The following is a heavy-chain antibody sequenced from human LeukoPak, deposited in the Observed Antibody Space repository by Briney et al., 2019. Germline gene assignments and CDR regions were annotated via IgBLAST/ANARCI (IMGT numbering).Heavy chain of an antibody. CDR3: ARAGYYGSGSYYPWSYYYGMDV. CDR2: IGTAGDP. CDR1: GFTFSSYD. V-gene: IGHV3-13*05. Sequence: GGSLRLSCAASGFTFSSYDMHWVRQATGKGLEWVSAIGTAGDPYYPGSVKGRFTISRDNSKNTLYLQMNSLRAEDTAVYYCARAGYYGSGSYYPWSYYYGMDVWGQGTTVTVSS. D-gene: IGHD3-10*01. J-gene: IGHJ6*02.